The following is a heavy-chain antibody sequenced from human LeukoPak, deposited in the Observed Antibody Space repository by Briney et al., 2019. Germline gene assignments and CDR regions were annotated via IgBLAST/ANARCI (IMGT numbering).Heavy chain of an antibody. D-gene: IGHD4-17*01. CDR1: GGSFSGYY. CDR2: INHSETT. V-gene: IGHV4-34*01. CDR3: ARCGSTVPTDYFDY. Sequence: PSETLSLTCAVYGGSFSGYYWSCIRQPPGKGLEWIGEINHSETTNYNPSLKSRVTISLDTSKSQFSLKLNSVTAADTAVYYCARCGSTVPTDYFDYWGQGTLVTVSS. J-gene: IGHJ4*02.